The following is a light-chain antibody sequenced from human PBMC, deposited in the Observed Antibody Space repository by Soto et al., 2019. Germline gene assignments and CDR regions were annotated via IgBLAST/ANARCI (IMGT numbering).Light chain of an antibody. Sequence: DIQMTQSPSTLSASLGDRVTITCRASQSITTWLAWYQQKPGKAPKVLIYDASSLERGVPSRFSGSGSGTEFTLTISSLQPDDFATYYCQQYHSYLWTFGQGTKVEIK. CDR3: QQYHSYLWT. CDR2: DAS. J-gene: IGKJ1*01. CDR1: QSITTW. V-gene: IGKV1-5*01.